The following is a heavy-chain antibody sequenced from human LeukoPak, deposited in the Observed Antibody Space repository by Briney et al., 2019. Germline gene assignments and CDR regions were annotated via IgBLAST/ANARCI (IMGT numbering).Heavy chain of an antibody. CDR3: AREYHGGNPG. J-gene: IGHJ4*02. Sequence: GGSLRLSCAASGFSFSSYWMHWVRQAPGKGLVWVSRINSDGSTTAYADSVKGRFTISRDNAKSTLYLHMCSLRAEDMAVYYCAREYHGGNPGWGQGTLVTVSS. V-gene: IGHV3-74*01. CDR1: GFSFSSYW. D-gene: IGHD4-23*01. CDR2: INSDGSTT.